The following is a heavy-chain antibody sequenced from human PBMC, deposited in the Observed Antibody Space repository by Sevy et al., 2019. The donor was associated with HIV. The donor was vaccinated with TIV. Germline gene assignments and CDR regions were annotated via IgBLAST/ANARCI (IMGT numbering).Heavy chain of an antibody. V-gene: IGHV3-23*01. J-gene: IGHJ4*02. CDR2: ISGSGGST. CDR1: GFTFSSYA. Sequence: GGSLRLSCAASGFTFSSYAMSWVRQAPGKGLEWVSAISGSGGSTYYADSVRGWFTISRDNSKNTLYLQMNSLRAEDTAVYYCAKVRDLRIEVGYFDYWGQGTLVTVSS. CDR3: AKVRDLRIEVGYFDY. D-gene: IGHD6-19*01.